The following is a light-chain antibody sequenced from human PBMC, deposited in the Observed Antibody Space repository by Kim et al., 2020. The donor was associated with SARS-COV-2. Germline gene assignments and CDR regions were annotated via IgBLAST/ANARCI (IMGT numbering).Light chain of an antibody. J-gene: IGKJ3*01. Sequence: DIVMTQSPLSLPVTPGEPASISCRSSQSLLHSNGYTYLDWYLQKPGQSPQLLIYLGSNRASGVPDKFSGSGSGTDFTLKISRVEAEDVGVYYCMQALQIPIPFCSGTRVDIK. CDR1: QSLLHSNGYTY. CDR3: MQALQIPIP. CDR2: LGS. V-gene: IGKV2-28*01.